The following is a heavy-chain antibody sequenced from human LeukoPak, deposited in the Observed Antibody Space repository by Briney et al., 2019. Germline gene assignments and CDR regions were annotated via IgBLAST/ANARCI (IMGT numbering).Heavy chain of an antibody. CDR2: TYYSSKWYN. Sequence: SQTLSLTCAISGGSVSSNRAAWNWIRQSPSRGLQWLRWTYYSSKWYNDYAVSVKSRITINPDTSKNQLSLQLNSVTPEDTALYYCARGAVAVRNAFDIWGQGTMVTVSS. V-gene: IGHV6-1*01. CDR3: ARGAVAVRNAFDI. CDR1: GGSVSSNRAA. J-gene: IGHJ3*02. D-gene: IGHD6-19*01.